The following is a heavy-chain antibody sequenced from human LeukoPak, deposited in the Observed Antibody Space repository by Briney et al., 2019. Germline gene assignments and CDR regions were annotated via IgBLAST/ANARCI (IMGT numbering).Heavy chain of an antibody. J-gene: IGHJ3*02. CDR2: ISGSGGST. Sequence: PGGSLRLSCAASGFTFSSYAMSWVRQAPGKGLEWVSAISGSGGSTYYADSVKGRFTISRDNSKNTLYLQMNSLRAEDTAVYYCAKPRYYYDSSGYYRGDAFDIWGQGAMVTVSS. V-gene: IGHV3-23*01. CDR1: GFTFSSYA. CDR3: AKPRYYYDSSGYYRGDAFDI. D-gene: IGHD3-22*01.